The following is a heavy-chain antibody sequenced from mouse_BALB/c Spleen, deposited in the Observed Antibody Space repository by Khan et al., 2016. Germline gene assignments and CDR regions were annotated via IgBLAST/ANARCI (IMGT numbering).Heavy chain of an antibody. J-gene: IGHJ4*01. CDR3: AREGWLRRDYAMDC. Sequence: VRLQQPGPELVKPGASVKISCKTSGYTFTENTIHWVKQSHGKSPEWIGGINPKNGDTTHNQKFKDKATLTVDKSSSTDYMELCSLTSEDSAVSCCAREGWLRRDYAMDCWGQGTSVAVSA. CDR2: INPKNGDT. D-gene: IGHD2-2*01. CDR1: GYTFTENT. V-gene: IGHV1-18*01.